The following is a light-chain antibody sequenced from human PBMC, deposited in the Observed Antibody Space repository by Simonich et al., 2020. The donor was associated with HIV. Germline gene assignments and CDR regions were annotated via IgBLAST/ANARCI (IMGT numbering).Light chain of an antibody. J-gene: IGLJ2*01. CDR1: SSDVGGYNY. CDR3: SSYTSSSTVV. CDR2: DVS. V-gene: IGLV2-14*01. Sequence: QSALTQPAFVSGSPGQSITISCPGTSSDVGGYNYFSWYQQHPGKAPKLMISDVSKRPSGFSNRFSGSKSGNTASLTISGLQAEDEADYYCSSYTSSSTVVFGGGTKLTVL.